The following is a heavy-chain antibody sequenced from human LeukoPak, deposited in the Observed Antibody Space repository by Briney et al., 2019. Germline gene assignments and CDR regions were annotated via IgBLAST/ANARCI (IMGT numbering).Heavy chain of an antibody. CDR3: ASSIAAAVHDH. J-gene: IGHJ4*02. Sequence: SETLSLTCAVSGGSFSGYYWSWIRQPPGKGLEGIGEINHSGSTNYNPSLKSRVTISVDTTKHQFSLKLSSVTPADTAVYYCASSIAAAVHDHGGQETGVTVS. V-gene: IGHV4-34*01. D-gene: IGHD6-13*01. CDR1: GGSFSGYY. CDR2: INHSGST.